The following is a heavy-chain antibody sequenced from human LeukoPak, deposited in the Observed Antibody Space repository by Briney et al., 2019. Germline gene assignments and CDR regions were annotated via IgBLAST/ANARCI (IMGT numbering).Heavy chain of an antibody. J-gene: IGHJ4*02. V-gene: IGHV3-30*14. CDR1: GFTFINYA. CDR3: ARDLGRVAHYYFDY. CDR2: IAADGRDK. Sequence: GGSLTLSCAVSGFTFINYAMHWVRQAPGEGLEWVAVIAADGRDKHYADSVKGRFTISRDNSKNTLVLQMNSLKAEDTALYFCARDLGRVAHYYFDYWGQGTLVTVSS. D-gene: IGHD2-15*01.